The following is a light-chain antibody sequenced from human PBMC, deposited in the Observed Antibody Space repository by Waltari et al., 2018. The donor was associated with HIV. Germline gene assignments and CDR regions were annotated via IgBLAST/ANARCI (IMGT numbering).Light chain of an antibody. Sequence: NFVLTQPHSVSESPGKTVTISCARSSGNIASNHVQWYQQRPGSAPPPVIYEDTQRPSGVPDRFSWSIDSSSNSASLTIYELRTEDEADYYCQSYDNANPSIFGTGTRVTVL. CDR2: EDT. CDR1: SGNIASNH. V-gene: IGLV6-57*03. CDR3: QSYDNANPSI. J-gene: IGLJ1*01.